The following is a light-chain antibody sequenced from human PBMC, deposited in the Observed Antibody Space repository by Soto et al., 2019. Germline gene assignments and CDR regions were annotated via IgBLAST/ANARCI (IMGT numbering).Light chain of an antibody. J-gene: IGKJ3*01. CDR2: DAS. CDR1: QSISSW. CDR3: QQYNSYS. V-gene: IGKV1-5*01. Sequence: DIQMTQSPSTLSASVGDRVTITCRASQSISSWLAWYQQKPGKAPKLLIYDASSLEGGVPSRFSGSGSGTEFTLTISSLQPDDFATYYCQQYNSYSFGPGTKVDIK.